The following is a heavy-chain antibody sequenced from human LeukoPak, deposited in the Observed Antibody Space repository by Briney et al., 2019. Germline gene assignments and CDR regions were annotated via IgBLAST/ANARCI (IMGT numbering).Heavy chain of an antibody. CDR2: ISGSGGST. Sequence: PGGSLRLSCAASAFTFSSYAMSWVRQAPGKGLEWVSVISGSGGSTYYADSVKGRFTISRDNSKKTLYLQMNSLRAEDTAVYYCARGGDFWSGYSRGYYMDVWGKGTTVTVSS. D-gene: IGHD3-3*01. J-gene: IGHJ6*03. CDR3: ARGGDFWSGYSRGYYMDV. V-gene: IGHV3-23*01. CDR1: AFTFSSYA.